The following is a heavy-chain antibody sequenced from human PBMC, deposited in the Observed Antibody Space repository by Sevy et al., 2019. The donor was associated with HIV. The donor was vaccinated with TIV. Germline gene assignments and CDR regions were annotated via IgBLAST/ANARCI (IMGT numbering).Heavy chain of an antibody. CDR3: AKGLGLYYDYALDV. J-gene: IGHJ6*02. V-gene: IGHV3-9*03. Sequence: GGSLRLSCAASGFNFGDYAMHWVRQAPGKGLEWVSGVSGNSGSICYADSVKGRFTISRDNAKKTLFLEMNSLRTEDMALYYCAKGLGLYYDYALDVWGQGTTVTVSS. CDR2: VSGNSGSI. CDR1: GFNFGDYA.